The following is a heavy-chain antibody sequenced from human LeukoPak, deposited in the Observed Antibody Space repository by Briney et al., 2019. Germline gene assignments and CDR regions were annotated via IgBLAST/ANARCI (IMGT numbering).Heavy chain of an antibody. Sequence: SETLSLTCTVSGYSISSGYYWGWIRQPPGKGLEWIGSIYHSGRTFYNPSLKSRVTISVDTSKNQFSLKLSSVTAADTAVYYCARDLRVGATNWFDPWGQGTLVTVSS. CDR1: GYSISSGYY. J-gene: IGHJ5*02. D-gene: IGHD1-26*01. CDR3: ARDLRVGATNWFDP. CDR2: IYHSGRT. V-gene: IGHV4-38-2*02.